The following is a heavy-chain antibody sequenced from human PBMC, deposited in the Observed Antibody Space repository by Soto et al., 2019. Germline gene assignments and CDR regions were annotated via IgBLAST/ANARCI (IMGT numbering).Heavy chain of an antibody. Sequence: QVQLQESGPGLVKPSETLSLTCTVSGGSISSYYWSWIRQPPGKGLEWIGYIYYSGSTNYNPSLKSRVTISVDTSKNQFSLKLSSVTAVDTAVYYCATLGGADYWGQGTLVTVSS. CDR3: ATLGGADY. J-gene: IGHJ4*02. D-gene: IGHD3-16*01. V-gene: IGHV4-59*01. CDR1: GGSISSYY. CDR2: IYYSGST.